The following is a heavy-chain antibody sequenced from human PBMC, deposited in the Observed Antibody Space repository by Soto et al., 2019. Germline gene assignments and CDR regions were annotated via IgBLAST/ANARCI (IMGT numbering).Heavy chain of an antibody. V-gene: IGHV3-23*01. CDR2: ISGSGGST. D-gene: IGHD2-15*01. Sequence: GGSLRLSCAASGFTFSSYAMSWVRQAPGKGLEWVSAISGSGGSTYYADSVKGRFTISRDNSKNTLYLQMNSLRAEDTAVYYCAKDRGWAGYCSGGSCYAHDAFDIWGQGTMVTVSS. CDR3: AKDRGWAGYCSGGSCYAHDAFDI. CDR1: GFTFSSYA. J-gene: IGHJ3*02.